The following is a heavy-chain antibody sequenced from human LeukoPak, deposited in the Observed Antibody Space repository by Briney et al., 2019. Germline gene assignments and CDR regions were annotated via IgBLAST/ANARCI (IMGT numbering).Heavy chain of an antibody. CDR1: GFTVSNSF. V-gene: IGHV3-53*01. Sequence: GGSLRLSCAASGFTVSNSFMIWVRQAPGKGLEWVSLTYTSGSTYYADSMRGRFTISRDNSRNIVYLQINGLRAEDTAVYYCARDNCGGSCYLNYFAMDVWGQGTTVTVSS. D-gene: IGHD2-15*01. J-gene: IGHJ6*02. CDR3: ARDNCGGSCYLNYFAMDV. CDR2: TYTSGST.